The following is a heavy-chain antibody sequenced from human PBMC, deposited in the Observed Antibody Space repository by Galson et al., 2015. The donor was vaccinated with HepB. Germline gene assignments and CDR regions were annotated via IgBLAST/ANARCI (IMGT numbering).Heavy chain of an antibody. D-gene: IGHD3-9*01. J-gene: IGHJ4*02. CDR3: ARDVPPLSTGIHFDY. CDR1: GFTFSSYA. V-gene: IGHV3-23*01. CDR2: ISGGGYNT. Sequence: SLRLSCAASGFTFSSYAMSWVRQTPERGLEWVSTISGGGYNTHYADSVKGRFTISRDDSTNTLFLQMNNLMAEDTALYYCARDVPPLSTGIHFDYWGQGTQVTVSS.